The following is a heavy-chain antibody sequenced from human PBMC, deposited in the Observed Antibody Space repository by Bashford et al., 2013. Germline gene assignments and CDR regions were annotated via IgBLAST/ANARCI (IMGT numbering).Heavy chain of an antibody. J-gene: IGHJ4*02. CDR1: GDSPSVDMA. CDR3: AKFTDSSAASLDY. V-gene: IGHV3-33*06. Sequence: LRLSCAASGDSPSVDMACTGSARAPGKGAGVGWHLYGYDGSKSYCADSVKGPMHHLQKTIPKNTLYLEMNSLRAEDTAVYYCAKFTDSSAASLDYWAQGTPGHPSPQ. CDR2: YGYDGSKS. D-gene: IGHD6-25*01.